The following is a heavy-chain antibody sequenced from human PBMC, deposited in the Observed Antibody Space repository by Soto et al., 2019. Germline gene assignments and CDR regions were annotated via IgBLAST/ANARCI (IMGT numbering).Heavy chain of an antibody. J-gene: IGHJ4*02. CDR2: IFWNDEK. Sequence: QVTLKESGPVLVKPTETLTLTCTVSGFSLSNARMGVSWIRQPPGKALEWLAHIFWNDEKSYSTSLKSRLTXSXVTSKSQVVLTMTNMAPVDTATYYCARRGVYSDYDYWGQGTLVSVSS. V-gene: IGHV2-26*01. CDR1: GFSLSNARMG. D-gene: IGHD5-12*01. CDR3: ARRGVYSDYDY.